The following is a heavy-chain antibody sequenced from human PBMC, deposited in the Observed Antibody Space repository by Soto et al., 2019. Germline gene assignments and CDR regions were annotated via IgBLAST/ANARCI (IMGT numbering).Heavy chain of an antibody. J-gene: IGHJ4*02. CDR1: GGSISSSSYY. Sequence: QLQLQESGPGLVKPSETLSLTCTVSGGSISSSSYYWGWIRQPPGKGLEWIGSIYYSGSTYYNPSLKSRVTISVDTSKNQFSLKLSSVTAADTAVYYCARLGDCSSTSCYPFDYWGQGTLVTVSS. CDR3: ARLGDCSSTSCYPFDY. V-gene: IGHV4-39*01. CDR2: IYYSGST. D-gene: IGHD2-2*01.